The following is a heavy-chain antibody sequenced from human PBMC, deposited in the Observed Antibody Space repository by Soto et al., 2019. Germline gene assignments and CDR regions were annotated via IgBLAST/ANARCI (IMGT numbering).Heavy chain of an antibody. V-gene: IGHV3-33*01. CDR2: LWYDGIRQ. Sequence: VESGGGVVQSGRSLTLSCASSGFTLNLYGVHWVHQTPGKGLEWVALLWYDGIRQDYAESVRGRFTVSRDSSTNTVSLRMNSLRVDDTAVYFCVRENTPPFLDSWGQGTLVTVTS. J-gene: IGHJ4*02. D-gene: IGHD2-2*02. CDR3: VRENTPPFLDS. CDR1: GFTLNLYG.